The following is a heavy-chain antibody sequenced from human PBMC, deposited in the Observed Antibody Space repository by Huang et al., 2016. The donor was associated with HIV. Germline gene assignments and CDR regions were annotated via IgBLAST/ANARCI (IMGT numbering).Heavy chain of an antibody. Sequence: QVQLQQWGVGLLKPSETLSLTCAVYGWSFSGYFWSWFRQPPGNGMAWIGDLNHSGYPNHNPSPKGRVSRSVVKSKNQFCLKVNSVAAADTAVYYCAVSRGWHRAYFDFWGQGTLVTVSS. V-gene: IGHV4-34*02. CDR3: AVSRGWHRAYFDF. J-gene: IGHJ4*02. D-gene: IGHD6-19*01. CDR1: GWSFSGYF. CDR2: LNHSGYP.